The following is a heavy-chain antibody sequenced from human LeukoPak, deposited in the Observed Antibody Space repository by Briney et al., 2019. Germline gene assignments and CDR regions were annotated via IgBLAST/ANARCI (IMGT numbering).Heavy chain of an antibody. J-gene: IGHJ5*02. CDR2: IYTSGGT. Sequence: SETLSLTCTVSGGSISSYYWSWIRPPAGKGLEWIGRIYTSGGTDYNPSLKRRVIMSVDTSKNHLSLKLTSVTAADTAVYYCAGDSGTTGEVKFDPWGQGILVTASS. V-gene: IGHV4-4*07. D-gene: IGHD3-10*01. CDR3: AGDSGTTGEVKFDP. CDR1: GGSISSYY.